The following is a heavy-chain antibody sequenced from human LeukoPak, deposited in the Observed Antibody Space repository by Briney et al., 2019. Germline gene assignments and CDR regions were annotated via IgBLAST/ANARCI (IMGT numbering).Heavy chain of an antibody. V-gene: IGHV3-15*07. D-gene: IGHD4/OR15-4a*01. CDR3: SYGANFYFDL. J-gene: IGHJ2*01. Sequence: GGSLRLSCAVSGLTLRNILLNWVRQAPGKGPEWVGRIKSQYDGGTTDYAAPVKGRFSISRDDSKNSLFLQMNSLKAEDTAVYYCSYGANFYFDLWGRGTLVPVSS. CDR2: IKSQYDGGTT. CDR1: GLTLRNIL.